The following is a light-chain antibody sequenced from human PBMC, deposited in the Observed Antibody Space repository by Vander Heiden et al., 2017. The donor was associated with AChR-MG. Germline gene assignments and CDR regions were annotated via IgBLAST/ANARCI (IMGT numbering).Light chain of an antibody. CDR3: EAWDDSLSWV. CDR1: SSNIGSNT. J-gene: IGLJ3*02. Sequence: QSVLTQPPPASGTPGQRVTISCSVSSSNIGSNTVNWYQQLPGTAPKLLICNNNQRPSGVPDRCSGSKSGTSASLAISGLHSEDEADYYCEAWDDSLSWVFGGGTKLTVL. CDR2: NNN. V-gene: IGLV1-44*01.